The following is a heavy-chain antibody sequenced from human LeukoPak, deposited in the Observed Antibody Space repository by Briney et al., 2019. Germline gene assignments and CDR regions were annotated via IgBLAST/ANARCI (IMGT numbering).Heavy chain of an antibody. CDR2: IHYSGST. CDR1: GGSISTFY. Sequence: SETLSLTCTVSGGSISTFYWSWIREPPGKGLEWIGYIHYSGSTNYNPSLKSRVNISVDTSKNQLSLKVSSVIAADTAVYYCAREWSAFDYWGQGTLVTVSS. CDR3: AREWSAFDY. J-gene: IGHJ4*02. D-gene: IGHD2-15*01. V-gene: IGHV4-59*12.